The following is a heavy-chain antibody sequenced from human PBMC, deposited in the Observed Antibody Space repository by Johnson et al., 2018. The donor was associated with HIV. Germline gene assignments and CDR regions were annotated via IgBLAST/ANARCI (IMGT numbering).Heavy chain of an antibody. V-gene: IGHV3-13*01. Sequence: VQLVESGGGLVQPGGSLRLSCAASGFTFSSYAMHWVRQATGKGLEWVSTMGTAGDTYYPGSVKGRFTISRDNSKNTLYLQMNSLRVEDTAVYYCARDKYCSGGSCYLDAFDIWGQGTMVIVSS. J-gene: IGHJ3*02. CDR1: GFTFSSYA. D-gene: IGHD2-15*01. CDR2: MGTAGDT. CDR3: ARDKYCSGGSCYLDAFDI.